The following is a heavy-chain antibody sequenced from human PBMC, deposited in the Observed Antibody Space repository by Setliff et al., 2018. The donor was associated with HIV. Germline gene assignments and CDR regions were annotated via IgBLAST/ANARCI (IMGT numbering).Heavy chain of an antibody. CDR1: GYSISSGYY. V-gene: IGHV4-38-2*02. CDR2: IYHSGST. Sequence: PSETLSLTCTVSGYSISSGYYWGWIRQPPGKGLEWIGSIYHSGSTYYNPSLKSRVTVSVDTSKNQFSLKLSSVTAADTAVYYCARHDKWLVPYYFDYWGQGTLVTVS. J-gene: IGHJ4*02. CDR3: ARHDKWLVPYYFDY. D-gene: IGHD6-19*01.